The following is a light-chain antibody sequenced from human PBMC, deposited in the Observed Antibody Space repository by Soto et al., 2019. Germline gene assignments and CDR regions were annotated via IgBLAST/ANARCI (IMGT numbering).Light chain of an antibody. CDR3: SSYRSSSTLAV. CDR2: DVT. J-gene: IGLJ2*01. Sequence: QSVLTQPASVSGSPGQSITISCTGTSSDVGSYNYVSWYQQHPGKAPKLMIYDVTNRPSGVSNRFSGSKSGNTASLTISGLQAEDEADYFCSSYRSSSTLAVFGGGTKLTVL. CDR1: SSDVGSYNY. V-gene: IGLV2-14*01.